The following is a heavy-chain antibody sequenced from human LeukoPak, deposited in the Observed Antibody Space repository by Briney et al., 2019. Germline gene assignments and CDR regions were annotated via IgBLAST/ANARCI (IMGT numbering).Heavy chain of an antibody. CDR1: GGSISSYY. D-gene: IGHD6-13*01. J-gene: IGHJ4*02. Sequence: SETLSLTCTVSGGSISSYYWSWIRQPPGKGLEWSGYIYYSGSTNYNPSLKSRVTISVDTSKNQFSLKLSSVTAADTAVYYCARGGSPRIAAAGDFDYWGQGTLVTVSS. CDR2: IYYSGST. V-gene: IGHV4-59*01. CDR3: ARGGSPRIAAAGDFDY.